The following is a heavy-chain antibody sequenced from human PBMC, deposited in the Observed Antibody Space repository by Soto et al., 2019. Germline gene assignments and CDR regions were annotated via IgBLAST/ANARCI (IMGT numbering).Heavy chain of an antibody. CDR1: GVSISSGGFY. D-gene: IGHD4-17*01. J-gene: IGHJ6*02. CDR2: IYYSGST. CDR3: ARDSYGAFYYDYGTDV. Sequence: SETLSLTCTVSGVSISSGGFYWSWIRQHPGKGLEWIGYIYYSGSTYDNPSLKRRATTSDNTSKNQFSLKLSSVTAADKAVYYCARDSYGAFYYDYGTDVWGQGTTVTVSS. V-gene: IGHV4-31*03.